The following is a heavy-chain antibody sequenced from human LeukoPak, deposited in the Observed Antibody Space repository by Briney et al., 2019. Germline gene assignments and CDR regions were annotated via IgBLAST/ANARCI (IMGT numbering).Heavy chain of an antibody. Sequence: ASVKVSCKASGYTFTGYYMHWVRQAPGQGLEWMGWINPNSGGTNYAQKFQGRVTMTRDTSISTAYMELSSLRSEDTAVYYCARGRGLRRFVRDYWGQGTLVTVSS. CDR1: GYTFTGYY. V-gene: IGHV1-2*02. CDR2: INPNSGGT. CDR3: ARGRGLRRFVRDY. J-gene: IGHJ4*02. D-gene: IGHD5-12*01.